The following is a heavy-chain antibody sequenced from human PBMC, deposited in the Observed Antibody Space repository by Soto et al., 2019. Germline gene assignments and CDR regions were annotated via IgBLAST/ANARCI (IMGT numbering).Heavy chain of an antibody. CDR3: ARDPSVRRSTYYYYGMDV. Sequence: QVQLVQSGAEEKKPGASVKVSCKASGYTFTSYAMHWVRQAPGQRLEGMGWINAGNGNTKYSQKFQGGVTITRDTSASTAYMELSSLRSEDTAVYYCARDPSVRRSTYYYYGMDVWGQGTTVTVSS. CDR1: GYTFTSYA. J-gene: IGHJ6*02. CDR2: INAGNGNT. D-gene: IGHD3-10*01. V-gene: IGHV1-3*05.